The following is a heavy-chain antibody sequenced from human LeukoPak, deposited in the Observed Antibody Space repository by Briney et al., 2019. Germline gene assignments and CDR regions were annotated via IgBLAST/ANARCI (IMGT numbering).Heavy chain of an antibody. V-gene: IGHV3-30*18. CDR3: AKGGTRLRYFDWLSDYFDY. D-gene: IGHD3-9*01. Sequence: GGSLRLSCAASGFTFSGYGMHWVRQAPGKGLEWVALISYDGDNIYYADSVRGRFTISRDNSKNTLYLQMNSLRAEDTAVYYCAKGGTRLRYFDWLSDYFDYWGQGTLVTVSS. J-gene: IGHJ4*02. CDR2: ISYDGDNI. CDR1: GFTFSGYG.